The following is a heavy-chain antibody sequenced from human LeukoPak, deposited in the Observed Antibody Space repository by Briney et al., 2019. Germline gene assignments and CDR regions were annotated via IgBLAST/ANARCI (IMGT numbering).Heavy chain of an antibody. CDR3: ASSFDGEYFDL. D-gene: IGHD4-17*01. V-gene: IGHV4-59*01. CDR2: IYYSGST. CDR1: GGSISSYF. Sequence: SETKISTCTVSGGSISSYFWSWIRQPPGKGLEWIGYIYYSGSTNYNPSLDTRVTISVDTSKNQFSLKLSSVTAADTAVYYCASSFDGEYFDLWGRGTLVTVSS. J-gene: IGHJ2*01.